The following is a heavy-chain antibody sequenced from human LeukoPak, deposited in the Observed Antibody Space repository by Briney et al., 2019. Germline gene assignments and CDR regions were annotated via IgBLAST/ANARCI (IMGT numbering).Heavy chain of an antibody. D-gene: IGHD1-26*01. Sequence: SETLSLTCTVSGGSISSSNYYWGWIRQPPGKGLEWIGYIYYSGSTNYNPSLKSRVTISVDTSKNQFSLKLSSVTAADTAVYYCARIRGDSGSYCFRSWFDPWGQGTLVTVSS. CDR2: IYYSGST. CDR1: GGSISSSNYY. CDR3: ARIRGDSGSYCFRSWFDP. J-gene: IGHJ5*02. V-gene: IGHV4-61*05.